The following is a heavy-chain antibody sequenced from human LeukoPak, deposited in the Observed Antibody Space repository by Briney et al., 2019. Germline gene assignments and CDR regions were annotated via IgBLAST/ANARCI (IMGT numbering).Heavy chain of an antibody. V-gene: IGHV4-30-2*01. CDR3: ARVVPPYYYDSSGYMFDY. J-gene: IGHJ4*02. CDR2: IYHSGST. Sequence: SETLSLTCAVSGGSISSGGYSWSRIRQPPGKGLEWIVYIYHSGSTYYNPSLKSRVTISVDRSKNQFSLKLSSVTAADTAVYYCARVVPPYYYDSSGYMFDYWGQGTLVTVSS. D-gene: IGHD3-22*01. CDR1: GGSISSGGYS.